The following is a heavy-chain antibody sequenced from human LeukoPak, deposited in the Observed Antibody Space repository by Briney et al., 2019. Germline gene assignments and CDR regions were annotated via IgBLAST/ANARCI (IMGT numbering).Heavy chain of an antibody. CDR1: GASISSSSFY. CDR3: ARIEAGIAVAGTAPRYYYYMDV. CDR2: IYYSGST. V-gene: IGHV4-61*01. Sequence: SETLSLTCTVSGASISSSSFYWSWIRQPPGKGLEWIGYIYYSGSTNYNPSLKSRVTISVDTSKNQFSLKLSSVTAADTAVYYCARIEAGIAVAGTAPRYYYYMDVWGKGTTVTVSS. J-gene: IGHJ6*03. D-gene: IGHD6-19*01.